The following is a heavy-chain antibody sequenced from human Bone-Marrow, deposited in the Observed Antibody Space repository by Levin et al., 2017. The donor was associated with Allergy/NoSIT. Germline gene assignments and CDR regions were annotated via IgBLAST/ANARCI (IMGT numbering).Heavy chain of an antibody. CDR3: AGLPSDTSRFDL. J-gene: IGHJ4*02. CDR1: GGSISESAYL. D-gene: IGHD3-22*01. V-gene: IGHV4-39*02. Sequence: SETLSLTCTVSGGSISESAYLWAWIRQPPGKGLEWIGIISSRGKVYYNPPLKSRLSISLDTSDNRFSLNLTSVTAADTAVYYCAGLPSDTSRFDLWGQGFLVTVSS. CDR2: ISSRGKV.